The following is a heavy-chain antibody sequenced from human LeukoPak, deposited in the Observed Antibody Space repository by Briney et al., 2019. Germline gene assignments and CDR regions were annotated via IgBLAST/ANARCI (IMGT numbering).Heavy chain of an antibody. V-gene: IGHV3-66*01. CDR2: IYSGGST. J-gene: IGHJ6*02. CDR1: GFSFSNYA. D-gene: IGHD4-11*01. CDR3: ARRGYSNYYHYYYGMDV. Sequence: GGSLRLSCAASGFSFSNYAMSWVRQAPGKGLEWVSVIYSGGSTYYADSVKGRFTISRDNSKNTLYLQMNSLRAEDTAVYCCARRGYSNYYHYYYGMDVWGQGTTVTVSS.